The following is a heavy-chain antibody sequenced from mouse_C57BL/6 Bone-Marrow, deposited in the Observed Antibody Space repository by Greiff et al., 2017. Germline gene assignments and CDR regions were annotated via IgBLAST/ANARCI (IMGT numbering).Heavy chain of an antibody. V-gene: IGHV5-4*01. Sequence: EVQVVESGGGLVKPGGSLKLSCAASGFTFSSYAMSWVRQTPEKRLEWVATISDGGSYTYYPDNVKGRFTLSRDNAKNNLYLQMSHLKSEDTAMYYCARDWDYYSSSYDYYDFWGQGTTLTVSS. D-gene: IGHD1-1*01. CDR2: ISDGGSYT. CDR1: GFTFSSYA. CDR3: ARDWDYYSSSYDYYDF. J-gene: IGHJ2*01.